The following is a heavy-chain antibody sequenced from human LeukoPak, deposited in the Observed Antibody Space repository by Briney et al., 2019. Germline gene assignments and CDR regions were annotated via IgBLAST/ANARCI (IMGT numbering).Heavy chain of an antibody. CDR2: INHSGST. Sequence: SETLSLTCAVYGGSFSGYYWSWIRQPPGKGLEWIGEINHSGSTNYNPSLKSRVTISVDTSKNQFSLKLSSVTAADTAVYYCARGRGRDGYNFWGQGTLVTVSS. D-gene: IGHD5-24*01. CDR3: ARGRGRDGYNF. J-gene: IGHJ4*02. V-gene: IGHV4-34*01. CDR1: GGSFSGYY.